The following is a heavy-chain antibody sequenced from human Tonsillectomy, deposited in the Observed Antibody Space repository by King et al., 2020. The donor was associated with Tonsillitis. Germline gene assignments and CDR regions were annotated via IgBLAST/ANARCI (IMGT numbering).Heavy chain of an antibody. CDR1: GFTFSSYS. D-gene: IGHD1-26*01. CDR3: ARSNVGWFDP. Sequence: VQLVESGGGLVKPGGTLRLSCAASGFTFSSYSMNWVRQAPGKGLEWVSSISSSSSYIYYADSVKGRFTISRDNAKNSLYLQMNSLRAEDTAVYYCARSNVGWFDPWGQGTLVTVSS. J-gene: IGHJ5*02. V-gene: IGHV3-21*01. CDR2: ISSSSSYI.